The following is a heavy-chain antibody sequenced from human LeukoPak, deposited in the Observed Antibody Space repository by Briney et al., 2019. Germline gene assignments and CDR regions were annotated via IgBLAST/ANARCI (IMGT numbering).Heavy chain of an antibody. D-gene: IGHD1-14*01. J-gene: IGHJ4*02. CDR2: INPSGGST. Sequence: ASVKVSCKASGYTFTSYYMHWVRQAPGQGLEWMGIINPSGGSTSYAQKFQGRVTMTRDTSTSTVYMELSSLRSEDTAVYYCARASHRVKGTYYFDYWGQGTLVTVSS. CDR1: GYTFTSYY. V-gene: IGHV1-46*01. CDR3: ARASHRVKGTYYFDY.